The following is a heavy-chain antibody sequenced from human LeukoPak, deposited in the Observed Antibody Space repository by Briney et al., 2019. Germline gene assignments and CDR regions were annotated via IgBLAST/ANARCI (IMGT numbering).Heavy chain of an antibody. Sequence: SETLSLTCTVSGGYISTSNYYWGWIRQPPGKGLEWIGNIYYCGSTYYNPSLKSRVRLSLDTSMNQFSLKVNSLTVADTAVYYCATFHSGSYWGGYNWFDPWGQGTLVTVSS. J-gene: IGHJ5*02. D-gene: IGHD1-26*01. CDR2: IYYCGST. V-gene: IGHV4-39*01. CDR1: GGYISTSNYY. CDR3: ATFHSGSYWGGYNWFDP.